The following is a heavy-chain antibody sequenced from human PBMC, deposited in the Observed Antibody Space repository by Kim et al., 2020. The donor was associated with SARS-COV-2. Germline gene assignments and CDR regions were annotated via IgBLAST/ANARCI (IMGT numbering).Heavy chain of an antibody. D-gene: IGHD2-2*01. CDR3: ARDRGYCSSTSCHLHYYYYYGMDV. V-gene: IGHV1-69*13. CDR1: GGTFSSYA. CDR2: IIPIFGTA. Sequence: SVKVSCKASGGTFSSYAISWVRQAPGQGLEWMGGIIPIFGTANYAQKFQGRVTITADESTSTAYMELSSLRSEDTAVYYCARDRGYCSSTSCHLHYYYYYGMDVWGQGTTVTVSS. J-gene: IGHJ6*02.